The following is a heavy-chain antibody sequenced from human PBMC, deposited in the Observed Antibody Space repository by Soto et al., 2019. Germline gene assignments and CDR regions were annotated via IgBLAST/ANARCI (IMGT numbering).Heavy chain of an antibody. D-gene: IGHD3-9*01. CDR1: GFPFSSYW. J-gene: IGHJ4*02. CDR2: ISGDGVTT. CDR3: ARAYYGLLAGYYTDY. V-gene: IGHV3-74*01. Sequence: EVQLVESGGDLVQRGGSLRLSCAASGFPFSSYWMHWVRHTPGKGLDWVARISGDGVTTYYADSVTGRFTVSRDNAKNTLSLQISGLRAEATAVYYCARAYYGLLAGYYTDYWGQGTLVSVSS.